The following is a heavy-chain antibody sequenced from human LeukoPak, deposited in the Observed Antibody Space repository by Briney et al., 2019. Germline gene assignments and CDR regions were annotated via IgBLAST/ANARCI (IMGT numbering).Heavy chain of an antibody. V-gene: IGHV3-48*03. CDR1: GFTFSSYE. Sequence: PGGSLRPSCAASGFTFSSYEMNWVRQAPGKGLEWVSYISSSGSTIYYADSVKGRFTISRDNAKNSLYLQMNSLRAEDTAVYYCARENDYGDHFDYWGQGTLVTVSS. D-gene: IGHD4-17*01. CDR2: ISSSGSTI. J-gene: IGHJ4*02. CDR3: ARENDYGDHFDY.